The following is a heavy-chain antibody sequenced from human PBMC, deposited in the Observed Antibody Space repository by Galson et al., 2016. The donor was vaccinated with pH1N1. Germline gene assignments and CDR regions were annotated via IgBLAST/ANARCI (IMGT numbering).Heavy chain of an antibody. CDR1: GFSVSSSY. V-gene: IGHV3-53*01. CDR2: FYYAGRT. CDR3: AKDVKYYNVSGHHYVSDWYFDV. J-gene: IGHJ2*01. D-gene: IGHD3-22*01. Sequence: SLRLSCAASGFSVSSSYMSWVRQAPGKGLEWVSIFYYAGRTYYADSVKGRFTVSRDNSKNTLYLQMDSLRVADTAVYYCAKDVKYYNVSGHHYVSDWYFDVWGRGTRVTVSS.